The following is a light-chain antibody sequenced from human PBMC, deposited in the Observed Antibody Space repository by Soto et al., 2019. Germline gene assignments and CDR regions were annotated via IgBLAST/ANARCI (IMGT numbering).Light chain of an antibody. CDR1: QSVSSN. CDR3: QQYNNWPPWT. J-gene: IGKJ1*01. CDR2: GAS. V-gene: IGKV3-15*01. Sequence: EIVMPQSPATLSVSPGESSTLSCRASQSVSSNLAWYQQKPGQGPRLLIYGASTRATGIPARFSGSGSGTEFTLTISSLQSEDFAVYYCQQYNNWPPWTFGQGTKVDIK.